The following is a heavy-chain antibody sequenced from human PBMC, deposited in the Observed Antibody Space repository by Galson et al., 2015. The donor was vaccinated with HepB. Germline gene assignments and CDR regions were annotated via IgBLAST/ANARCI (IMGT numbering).Heavy chain of an antibody. D-gene: IGHD3-10*01. V-gene: IGHV3-23*01. Sequence: SLRLSCAASGFTFSSYAMSWVRQAPGKGLEWVSAISGSGGSTYYADSVKDRFTISRDNSKNTLYLQMNSLRAEDTAVYYCAKFLRGPPGLFDYWGQGTLVTVSS. J-gene: IGHJ4*02. CDR2: ISGSGGST. CDR3: AKFLRGPPGLFDY. CDR1: GFTFSSYA.